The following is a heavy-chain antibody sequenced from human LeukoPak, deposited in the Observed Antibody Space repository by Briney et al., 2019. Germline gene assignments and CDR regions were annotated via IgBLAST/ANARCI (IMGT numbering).Heavy chain of an antibody. CDR2: AGSSSR. CDR1: GFSFSNYA. CDR3: AKQRGALRENYYMDV. J-gene: IGHJ6*03. Sequence: PGGSLRLSCLASGFSFSNYAMSWVRQAPGKGLEWVSNAGSSSRLYGDSVKGRFSVSRDNSKNTLYVQMNSLRADDTAVYYCAKQRGALRENYYMDVWGKGTTVTVSS. V-gene: IGHV3-23*01.